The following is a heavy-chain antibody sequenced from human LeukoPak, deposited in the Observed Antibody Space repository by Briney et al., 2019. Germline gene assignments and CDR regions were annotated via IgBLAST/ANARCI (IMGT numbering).Heavy chain of an antibody. J-gene: IGHJ4*02. Sequence: GASVKVSCKASGYTFTGYYMHWVRQAPGQGLEWMGWINPNSGGTNYAQKFQGRVTMTRDTSISTAYMELSRLRSDDTAVYYCARDKGVRGSYYVDYWGQGTLVTVSS. CDR3: ARDKGVRGSYYVDY. CDR2: INPNSGGT. CDR1: GYTFTGYY. D-gene: IGHD1-26*01. V-gene: IGHV1-2*02.